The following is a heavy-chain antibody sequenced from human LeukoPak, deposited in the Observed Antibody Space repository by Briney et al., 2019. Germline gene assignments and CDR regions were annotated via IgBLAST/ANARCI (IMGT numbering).Heavy chain of an antibody. CDR1: PFTFSSYG. V-gene: IGHV3-30*02. Sequence: GGSLRLSCAASPFTFSSYGMHWVRQAPGKGLEWVAYIQYDGSNQQYADSVKGRFSISRDSSKNILYLQMNSLRAEDTAVYYCVRVGTSFDIWGQGTMVTASS. CDR3: VRVGTSFDI. J-gene: IGHJ3*02. CDR2: IQYDGSNQ. D-gene: IGHD7-27*01.